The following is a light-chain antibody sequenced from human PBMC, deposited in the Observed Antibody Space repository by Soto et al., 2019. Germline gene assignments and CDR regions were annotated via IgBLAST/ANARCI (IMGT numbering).Light chain of an antibody. CDR2: KAS. CDR3: QQYNSYPT. Sequence: DIQMTQSPSTLSASVGDRVTITCRASQSISSWLAWYQQKPGKAPKLLIYKASSLEGGVPSRFSGSGSGTEFTLTISSRQPDDFATYYCQQYNSYPTFGQGTKVEIK. J-gene: IGKJ1*01. CDR1: QSISSW. V-gene: IGKV1-5*03.